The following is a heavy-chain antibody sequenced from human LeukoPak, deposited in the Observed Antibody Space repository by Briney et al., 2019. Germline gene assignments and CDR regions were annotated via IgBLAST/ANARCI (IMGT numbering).Heavy chain of an antibody. Sequence: GGSLRLSCAASGFTFSSYSIKSVRQAPGKGLGWVSYISSSSRTIYYADSVKGRFTISRDNANNSLYLQMNSLRAEDTAVYYCARESPGYCSSTSCYYYYMDVWGKGTTVTVSS. V-gene: IGHV3-48*04. CDR2: ISSSSRTI. J-gene: IGHJ6*03. CDR3: ARESPGYCSSTSCYYYYMDV. CDR1: GFTFSSYS. D-gene: IGHD2-2*01.